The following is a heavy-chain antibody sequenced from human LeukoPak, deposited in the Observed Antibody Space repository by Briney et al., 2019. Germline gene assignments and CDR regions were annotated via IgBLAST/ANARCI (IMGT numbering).Heavy chain of an antibody. J-gene: IGHJ4*02. D-gene: IGHD7-27*01. CDR1: GYSFSNYW. V-gene: IGHV5-51*01. CDR3: ARHLTGDFFDY. CDR2: IYPGDSET. Sequence: GESLKISGKGSGYSFSNYWIGWVRQMPGKGLEWMGIIYPGDSETKYSPAFQGQVTISADWSLTTAYLRWSSLKASDTAMYYCARHLTGDFFDYWGQGTLVTVSS.